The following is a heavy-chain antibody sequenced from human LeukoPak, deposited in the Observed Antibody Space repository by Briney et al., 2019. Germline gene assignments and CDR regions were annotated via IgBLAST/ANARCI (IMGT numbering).Heavy chain of an antibody. D-gene: IGHD3-3*01. CDR3: AKEAYYDFWSGYYTGFGGDY. J-gene: IGHJ4*02. Sequence: AGGSLRLSCAASGFTFSSYAMSWVRQAPGKGLEWVSAISGSGGSTYYADSVKGRFTISRDNSKNTLYLQMNSLRAEGTAVYYCAKEAYYDFWSGYYTGFGGDYWGQGTLVTVSS. CDR2: ISGSGGST. V-gene: IGHV3-23*01. CDR1: GFTFSSYA.